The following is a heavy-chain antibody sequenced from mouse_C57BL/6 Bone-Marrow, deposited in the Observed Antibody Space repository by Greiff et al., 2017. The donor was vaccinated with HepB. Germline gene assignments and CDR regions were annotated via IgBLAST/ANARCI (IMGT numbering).Heavy chain of an antibody. CDR3: ARSDYYGRNYAMDY. V-gene: IGHV1-63*01. CDR2: IYPGGGYT. CDR1: GYTFTNYW. D-gene: IGHD1-1*01. J-gene: IGHJ4*01. Sequence: QVHVKQSGAELVRPGTSVKMSCKASGYTFTNYWIGWAKQRPGHGLEWIGDIYPGGGYTNYNEKFKGKATLTADKSSSTAYMQFSSLTSEDSAIYYCARSDYYGRNYAMDYWGQGTSVTVSS.